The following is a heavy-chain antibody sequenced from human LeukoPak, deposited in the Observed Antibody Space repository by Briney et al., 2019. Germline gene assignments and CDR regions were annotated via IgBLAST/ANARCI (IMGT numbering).Heavy chain of an antibody. Sequence: GGSLRLSCAASGFTFSSYWMHWVRQAPGKGLVWVSRINSDGSSTSYVDSVKGRFTISRDNAKNTLYLQMNSLRAGDTAVYYCAREGGIVGAFDPWGQGTLVTVSS. CDR3: AREGGIVGAFDP. D-gene: IGHD1-26*01. CDR2: INSDGSST. J-gene: IGHJ5*02. V-gene: IGHV3-74*01. CDR1: GFTFSSYW.